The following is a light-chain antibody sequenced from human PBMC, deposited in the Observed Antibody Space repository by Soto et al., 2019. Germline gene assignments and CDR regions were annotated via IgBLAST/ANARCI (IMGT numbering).Light chain of an antibody. CDR1: QSVSSSY. CDR2: GAS. V-gene: IGKV3-20*01. Sequence: EIVLTQSPGTLSLSPGERATLSCRASQSVSSSYLAWYQQTPGQAPRLLIYGASSRATGIPDRFSGSGSGTDFTLTISRLEPEDFAVYYCQQYGSSPCTFGQGTKVDIK. J-gene: IGKJ1*01. CDR3: QQYGSSPCT.